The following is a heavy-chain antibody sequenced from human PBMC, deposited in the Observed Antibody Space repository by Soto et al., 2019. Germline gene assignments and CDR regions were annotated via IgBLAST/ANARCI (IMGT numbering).Heavy chain of an antibody. CDR3: VRDTMRASAAASLDY. J-gene: IGHJ4*02. V-gene: IGHV3-48*03. Sequence: GGSLRLSCAASGFTFSTYEFNWVRQAPGRGLEWISYISVSGNIIKYAESVKGRFTISRDNAENSLHLHMSNLRVDDTALYFCVRDTMRASAAASLDYWGQGTQVTAPQ. CDR1: GFTFSTYE. CDR2: ISVSGNII. D-gene: IGHD2-2*01.